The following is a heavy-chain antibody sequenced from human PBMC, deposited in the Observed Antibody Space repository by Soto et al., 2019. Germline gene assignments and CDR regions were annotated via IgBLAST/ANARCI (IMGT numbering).Heavy chain of an antibody. CDR3: ARHLPRGGPYYFDY. V-gene: IGHV4-39*01. D-gene: IGHD2-15*01. Sequence: QLQLQESGPGLVKPSETLSLTCTVSGGSISSSSYYWGWIRQPPGKGLEWIGSIYYSGSTYYNPSLKGRVTISVDTSKNQFSLKLSSVPAADTAVYYCARHLPRGGPYYFDYWGQGTLVTVSS. CDR1: GGSISSSSYY. J-gene: IGHJ4*02. CDR2: IYYSGST.